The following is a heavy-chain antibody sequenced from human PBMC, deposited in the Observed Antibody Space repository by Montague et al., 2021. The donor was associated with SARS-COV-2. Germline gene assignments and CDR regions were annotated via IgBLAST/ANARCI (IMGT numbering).Heavy chain of an antibody. CDR2: ISYSGRT. CDR3: ARMYVPAHGTSAASYSDY. D-gene: IGHD6-13*01. V-gene: IGHV4-31*03. J-gene: IGHJ4*02. Sequence: TLSLTCIVSGGSISSDDSYWTWIRQHPGKGLEWIGYISYSGRTYYNVSLKSRLTISAAKSDNQFSLKLTSMTAADTAVYYCARMYVPAHGTSAASYSDYWGRGTLVTVSS. CDR1: GGSISSDDSY.